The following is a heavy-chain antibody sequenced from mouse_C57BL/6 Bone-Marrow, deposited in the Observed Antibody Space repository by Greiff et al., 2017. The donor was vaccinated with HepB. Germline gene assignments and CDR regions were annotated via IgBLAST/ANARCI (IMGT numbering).Heavy chain of an antibody. CDR1: GYSITSGYY. V-gene: IGHV3-6*01. J-gene: IGHJ2*01. CDR3: ARVGYDGDY. Sequence: DVQLQESGPGLVKPSQSLSLTCSVTGYSITSGYYWNWIRQFPGNKLEWMGYISYDGSNNYNPSLKNRISITRDTSKNQFFLKLNSVTTEDTATYYCARVGYDGDYWGQGTTLTVSS. D-gene: IGHD2-2*01. CDR2: ISYDGSN.